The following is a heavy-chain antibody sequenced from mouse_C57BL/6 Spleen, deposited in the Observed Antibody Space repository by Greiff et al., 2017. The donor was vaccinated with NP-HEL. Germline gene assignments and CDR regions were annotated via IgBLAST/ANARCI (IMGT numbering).Heavy chain of an antibody. CDR1: GYAFTNYL. J-gene: IGHJ4*01. Sequence: VQLQQSGAELVRPGTSVKVSCKASGYAFTNYLIEWVKQRPGQGLEWIGVINPGSGGTNYNEKFKGKATLTADKSSSTAYMQLSSLTSDDSAVYFCARRGDYYGSRPYYAMDYWGQGTSVTVSS. D-gene: IGHD1-1*01. V-gene: IGHV1-54*01. CDR2: INPGSGGT. CDR3: ARRGDYYGSRPYYAMDY.